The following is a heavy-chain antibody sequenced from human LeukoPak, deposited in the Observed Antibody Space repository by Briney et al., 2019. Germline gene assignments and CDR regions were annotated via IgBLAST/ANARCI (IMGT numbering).Heavy chain of an antibody. J-gene: IGHJ5*02. CDR3: AREGNDYGDYPVNNWFDP. D-gene: IGHD4-17*01. CDR2: INPSGGST. CDR1: GYTFTSYY. Sequence: ASVKVSCKASGYTFTSYYMHWVRQAPGQGLEWMGIINPSGGSTSYAQKFQGRVTMTRDTSISTAYMELSRLRSDDTAVYYCAREGNDYGDYPVNNWFDPWGQGTLVTVSS. V-gene: IGHV1-46*01.